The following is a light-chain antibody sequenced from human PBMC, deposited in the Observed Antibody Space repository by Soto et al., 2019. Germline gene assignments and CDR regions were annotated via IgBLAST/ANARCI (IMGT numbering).Light chain of an antibody. CDR2: EAS. Sequence: DIQMTQFPSALSASVGDRVTITCRAGQSVNIWLAWYQQKPGKAPKLLISEASTVETGVPARFSGSGSGTQFTLTISSLQPDDLATYHCLQYTNFWTFGQGTKVQIK. V-gene: IGKV1-5*03. J-gene: IGKJ1*01. CDR3: LQYTNFWT. CDR1: QSVNIW.